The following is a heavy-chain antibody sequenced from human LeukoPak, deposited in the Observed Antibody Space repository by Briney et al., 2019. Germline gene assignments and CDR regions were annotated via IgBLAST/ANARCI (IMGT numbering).Heavy chain of an antibody. CDR3: ARSARVEPGTGYYFDS. D-gene: IGHD2-15*01. CDR1: GGSINGYL. V-gene: IGHV4-4*07. J-gene: IGHJ4*02. CDR2: ILTNGNT. Sequence: SDTLSLTCTVSGGSINGYLWSWMPQPAGKALEGIGRILTNGNTDYNPSLNSRVTMSMDRSRNQFSLKLRSVSAADTAVYYCARSARVEPGTGYYFDSWGRGTLVTVSS.